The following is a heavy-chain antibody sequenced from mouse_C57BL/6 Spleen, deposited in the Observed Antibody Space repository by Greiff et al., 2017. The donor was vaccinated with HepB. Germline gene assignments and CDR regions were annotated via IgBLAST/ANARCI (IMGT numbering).Heavy chain of an antibody. Sequence: VQLQQPGAELVKPGASVKLSCKASGYTFTSYWMQWVKQRPGQGLEWIGEIDPSDSYINYNQKFKGKATLTVDKSSSTAYMKLSSLTSEDSAVYYCARSGSNYGYFDVWGTGTTVTVSS. J-gene: IGHJ1*03. CDR2: IDPSDSYI. V-gene: IGHV1-50*01. D-gene: IGHD2-5*01. CDR3: ARSGSNYGYFDV. CDR1: GYTFTSYW.